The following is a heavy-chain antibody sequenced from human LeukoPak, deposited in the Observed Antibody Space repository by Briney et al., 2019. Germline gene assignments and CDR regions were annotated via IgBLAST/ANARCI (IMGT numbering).Heavy chain of an antibody. J-gene: IGHJ4*02. CDR1: GGSISSGSYY. CDR3: AREVATITVAAAGGIDY. D-gene: IGHD5-12*01. Sequence: SETLSLTCTVSGGSISSGSYYWSWIRQPAGKGLEWIGRIYTSGSTNYNPSLKSRVTISVDTSKNQFSLKLSSVTAADTAVYYCAREVATITVAAAGGIDYWGQGTLVTVSS. CDR2: IYTSGST. V-gene: IGHV4-61*02.